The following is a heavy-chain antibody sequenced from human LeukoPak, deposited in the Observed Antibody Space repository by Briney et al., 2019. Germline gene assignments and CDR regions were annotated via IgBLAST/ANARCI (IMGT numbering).Heavy chain of an antibody. CDR2: IKQDGSEE. J-gene: IGHJ6*03. CDR3: ARFQYSSGWYSYYYYYYMDV. CDR1: GFTFSSYW. D-gene: IGHD6-19*01. V-gene: IGHV3-7*01. Sequence: GVSLRLSCAASGFTFSSYWMSWVRQAPGKGLEWVANIKQDGSEEYYVDSVKGRFTISRDNAKNSLYLQMNSLRAEDTAVYYCARFQYSSGWYSYYYYYYMDVWGKGTTVTVSS.